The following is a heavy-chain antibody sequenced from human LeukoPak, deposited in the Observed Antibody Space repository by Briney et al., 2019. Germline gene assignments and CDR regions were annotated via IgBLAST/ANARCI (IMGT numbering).Heavy chain of an antibody. J-gene: IGHJ4*02. CDR2: INPSGGST. Sequence: GASVKVSCKASGYTFTSYYLHWVRQAPGQGLEWMGVINPSGGSTSYAQKFQGRVTITRDTSASTAYMELSSLRSEDTAVYYCASISLYSSSHFDYWGQGTLVTVSS. D-gene: IGHD6-13*01. CDR3: ASISLYSSSHFDY. CDR1: GYTFTSYY. V-gene: IGHV1-46*01.